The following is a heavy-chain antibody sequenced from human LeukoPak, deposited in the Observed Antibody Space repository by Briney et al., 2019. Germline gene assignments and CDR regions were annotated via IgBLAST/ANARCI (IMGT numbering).Heavy chain of an antibody. CDR2: ISSRSDYT. CDR3: ARGHYGLDV. CDR1: GFTFSDWY. Sequence: GGSLRLSCEASGFTFSDWYMSWIRQAPGKGLEWVSYISSRSDYTDNADSVKGRFTISRDNARNSLFLQMNSLRADDTAVYYCARGHYGLDVWGQGTTVTVSS. J-gene: IGHJ6*02. V-gene: IGHV3-11*05.